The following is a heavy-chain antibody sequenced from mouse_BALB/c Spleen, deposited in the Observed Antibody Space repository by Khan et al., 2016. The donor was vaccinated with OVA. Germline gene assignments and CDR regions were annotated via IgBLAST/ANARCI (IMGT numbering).Heavy chain of an antibody. CDR1: GYTFSSYW. CDR3: ARGNYYGSNCWFGY. CDR2: ILPGSNST. D-gene: IGHD1-1*01. Sequence: QVQLQQSGAELMKPGASVKISCKPTGYTFSSYWIEWVKQRPGHGLEWIGEILPGSNSTNYNERFQGKATITADTSSNTAYMQLSSLTSEDSAIYCCARGNYYGSNCWFGYWGQGTLVTVAA. J-gene: IGHJ3*01. V-gene: IGHV1-9*01.